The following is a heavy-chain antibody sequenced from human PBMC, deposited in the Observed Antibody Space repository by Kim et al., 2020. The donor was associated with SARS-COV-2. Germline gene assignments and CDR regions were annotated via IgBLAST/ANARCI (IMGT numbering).Heavy chain of an antibody. J-gene: IGHJ4*02. D-gene: IGHD6-19*01. CDR3: ARPPAAGSEAYFDY. Sequence: AQKLQGRVTMTTDTSTSTAYMELRSLRSDDTAVYYCARPPAAGSEAYFDYWGQGTLVTVSS. V-gene: IGHV1-18*01.